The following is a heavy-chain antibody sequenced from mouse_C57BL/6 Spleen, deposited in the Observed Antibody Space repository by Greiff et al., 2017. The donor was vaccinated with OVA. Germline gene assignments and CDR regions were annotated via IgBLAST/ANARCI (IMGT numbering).Heavy chain of an antibody. CDR3: ARWAGNYEAWFAD. Sequence: QVQLQQPGAELVKPGASVKMSCKASGYTFTSYWITWVKQRPGQGLEWIGDIYPGSGSTNYNEKFKSKATLTVDTSSSTAYMQLSSLTSEDSAVYYGARWAGNYEAWFADWGQGTLVTVSA. J-gene: IGHJ3*01. V-gene: IGHV1-55*01. D-gene: IGHD2-1*01. CDR1: GYTFTSYW. CDR2: IYPGSGST.